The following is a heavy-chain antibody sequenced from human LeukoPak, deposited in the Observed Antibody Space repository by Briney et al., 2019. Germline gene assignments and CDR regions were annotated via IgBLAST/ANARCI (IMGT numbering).Heavy chain of an antibody. Sequence: PSETLSLTCTVSGGPISSYYWSWIRQPPGKGLEWIGYIYYSGSTNYNPSLKSRVTISVDTSKNQFSLKLSSVTAADTAVYYCARSRYSIFDYWGQGTLVTVSS. CDR1: GGPISSYY. CDR2: IYYSGST. V-gene: IGHV4-59*08. CDR3: ARSRYSIFDY. D-gene: IGHD3-16*02. J-gene: IGHJ4*02.